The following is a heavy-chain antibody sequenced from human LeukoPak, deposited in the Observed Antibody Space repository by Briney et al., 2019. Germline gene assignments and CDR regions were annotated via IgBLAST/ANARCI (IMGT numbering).Heavy chain of an antibody. V-gene: IGHV3-30*02. Sequence: GGSLRLPCAASGFSFSNYGMHWVRQAPGKGLEWVAVIQSDGSKTYSADSVKGRFTISRDNPRNTLYLQMNRLRPEDTAVYCCAKRYCKSATCRSDMDAWGQGTTVTVSS. CDR3: AKRYCKSATCRSDMDA. CDR1: GFSFSNYG. J-gene: IGHJ6*02. CDR2: IQSDGSKT. D-gene: IGHD2-15*01.